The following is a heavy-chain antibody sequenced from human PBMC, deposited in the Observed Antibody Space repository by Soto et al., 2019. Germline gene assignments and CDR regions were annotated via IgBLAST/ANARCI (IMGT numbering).Heavy chain of an antibody. CDR2: ISGSGGST. CDR1: GFTFSSYA. V-gene: IGHV3-23*01. CDR3: AVVPAAMGYYYGMDV. Sequence: VQLLESGGGLVQPGGSLRLSCAASGFTFSSYAMSWVRQAPGKGLEWVSAISGSGGSTYYADSVKGRFTISRDNSKNTLYLQMNSLRAEDTAVYYCAVVPAAMGYYYGMDVWGQGTTVTVSS. J-gene: IGHJ6*02. D-gene: IGHD2-2*01.